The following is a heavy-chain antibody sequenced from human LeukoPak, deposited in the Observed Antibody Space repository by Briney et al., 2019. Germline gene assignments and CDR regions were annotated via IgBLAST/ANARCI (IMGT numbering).Heavy chain of an antibody. D-gene: IGHD3-22*01. V-gene: IGHV4-61*08. CDR3: ARARHYYDSSGYYLGTFDI. Sequence: SETLSLTCAVSGGSISSGGYSWSWIRQPPGKGLEWIGYIYYSGSTNYNPSLKSRVTISVDTSKNQFSLKLSSVTAADTAVYYCARARHYYDSSGYYLGTFDIWGQGTMVTVSS. CDR1: GGSISSGGYS. CDR2: IYYSGST. J-gene: IGHJ3*02.